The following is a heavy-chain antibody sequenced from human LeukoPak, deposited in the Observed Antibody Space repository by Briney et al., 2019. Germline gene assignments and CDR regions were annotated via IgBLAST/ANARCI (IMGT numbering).Heavy chain of an antibody. D-gene: IGHD1-20*01. V-gene: IGHV1-69*04. CDR2: IIPILGIA. J-gene: IGHJ4*02. CDR3: AREDNFLPGITGTPHWNY. Sequence: GASVKVSCKASGGTFSSYAISWVRQAPGQGLEWMGRIIPILGIANYAQKFQGRVTITADKSTSTAYMELSSLRSEDTAVYYCAREDNFLPGITGTPHWNYWGQGTLVTVSS. CDR1: GGTFSSYA.